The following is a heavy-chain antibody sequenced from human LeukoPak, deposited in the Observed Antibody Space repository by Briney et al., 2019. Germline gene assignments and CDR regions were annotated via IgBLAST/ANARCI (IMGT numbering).Heavy chain of an antibody. CDR1: GFTFSSYW. D-gene: IGHD3-16*01. J-gene: IGHJ3*02. CDR2: IKSDGSNT. Sequence: GGSLRLSCAASGFTFSSYWMHWVRQAPGKGLMWVSRIKSDGSNTSYADSVKGRVTISRDNAKNTLYLQMNSPRAEDTAVYYCARLGAATYAFDIWGQGTMVTVSS. CDR3: ARLGAATYAFDI. V-gene: IGHV3-74*01.